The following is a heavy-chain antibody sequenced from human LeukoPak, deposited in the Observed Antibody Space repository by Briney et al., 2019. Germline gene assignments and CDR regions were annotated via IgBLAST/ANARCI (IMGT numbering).Heavy chain of an antibody. Sequence: SETLSLTCTVSGASISSYYWSWIRQPAGKGLEWIGRIYTSGSTNYNPSLKSRVTMSVDTSKNQFSLKLSSVTAADTAVYYCARAGIAAAGMRRYYYYYMDVWGKGTTVTASS. J-gene: IGHJ6*03. V-gene: IGHV4-4*07. CDR2: IYTSGST. CDR3: ARAGIAAAGMRRYYYYYMDV. D-gene: IGHD6-13*01. CDR1: GASISSYY.